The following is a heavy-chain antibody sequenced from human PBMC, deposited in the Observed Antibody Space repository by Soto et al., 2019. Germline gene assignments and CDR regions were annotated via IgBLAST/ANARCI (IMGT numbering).Heavy chain of an antibody. CDR1: GFTFSNHV. CDR3: GNGLENHYNY. D-gene: IGHD3-10*01. Sequence: EVQLLESGGGLVQPGGSLRLSCAASGFTFSNHVMSWVRQAPGKGPEWVSSINSRGDNTYYAGSVRGRFTISRDNSKRTLYLQMNSLRAEDTAVYYCGNGLENHYNYWGQGTLVTVSS. CDR2: INSRGDNT. J-gene: IGHJ4*02. V-gene: IGHV3-23*01.